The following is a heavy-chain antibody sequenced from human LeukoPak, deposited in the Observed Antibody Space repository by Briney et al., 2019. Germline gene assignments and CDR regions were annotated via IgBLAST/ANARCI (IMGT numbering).Heavy chain of an antibody. V-gene: IGHV3-21*01. CDR2: ISSSTSYI. J-gene: IGHJ4*02. CDR3: ARDKDVGASLFDY. Sequence: GGSLRLSCAASGFTFSNYSMNWVRQAPGKGLEWVSSISSSTSYIYYADSVKGRFTISRDNAKNSLFLQMSSLRAEDTAVYYCARDKDVGASLFDYWGQGTLVTVSS. CDR1: GFTFSNYS. D-gene: IGHD1-26*01.